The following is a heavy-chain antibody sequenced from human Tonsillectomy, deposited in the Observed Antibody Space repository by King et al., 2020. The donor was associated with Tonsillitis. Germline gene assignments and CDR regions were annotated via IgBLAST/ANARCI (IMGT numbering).Heavy chain of an antibody. CDR1: GYSFTSYW. CDR2: IYPGDSDT. Sequence: AQLVQSGAEVKKPGESLKISCKGSGYSFTSYWIAWVRQMPGKGLEWMGTIYPGDSDTRYSPSFQGQVTISADTSISTAYLQWTSLKASDTAMYYCARHDGRDHTVVRASINWFDPWGQGTLVTVSS. D-gene: IGHD3-10*01. V-gene: IGHV5-51*01. J-gene: IGHJ5*02. CDR3: ARHDGRDHTVVRASINWFDP.